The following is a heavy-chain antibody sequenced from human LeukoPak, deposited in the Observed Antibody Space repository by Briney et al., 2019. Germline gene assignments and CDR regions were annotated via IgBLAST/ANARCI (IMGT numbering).Heavy chain of an antibody. V-gene: IGHV1-46*01. CDR1: GYTFTSYY. CDR3: ARDSLHYDFWSGGGTFDY. Sequence: ASVKVSCKASGYTFTSYYMHWVRQAPGPGLEWMGISNPSGGSTSNAQKFSGRVTMTRDTSTSTVYKALRSMRSEDTAVYSCARDSLHYDFWSGGGTFDYWGQGTLVTVSS. D-gene: IGHD3-3*01. J-gene: IGHJ4*02. CDR2: SNPSGGST.